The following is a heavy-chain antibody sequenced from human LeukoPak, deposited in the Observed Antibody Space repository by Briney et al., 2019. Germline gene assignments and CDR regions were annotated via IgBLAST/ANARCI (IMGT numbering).Heavy chain of an antibody. CDR3: ATWNSDWEFAY. CDR1: GLTFSGSW. CDR2: IKEDGSDK. V-gene: IGHV3-7*05. D-gene: IGHD1/OR15-1a*01. Sequence: GGSLRLSCAASGLTFSGSWMTWVRQAPGKGLEWVAHIKEDGSDKYYVDSVTGRFTISRDNTKNSLYLQMSSLRAEDTAVYYCATWNSDWEFAYWGQGTLVSVSS. J-gene: IGHJ4*02.